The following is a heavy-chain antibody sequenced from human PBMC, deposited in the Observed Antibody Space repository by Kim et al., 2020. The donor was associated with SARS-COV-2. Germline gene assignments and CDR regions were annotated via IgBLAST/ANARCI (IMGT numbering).Heavy chain of an antibody. J-gene: IGHJ4*02. V-gene: IGHV4-59*01. Sequence: PSLKSRVTISVDTSKNQFSLKLSSVTAADTAVYYCARVSYYDSSGVTFDYWGQGTLVTVSS. CDR3: ARVSYYDSSGVTFDY. D-gene: IGHD3-22*01.